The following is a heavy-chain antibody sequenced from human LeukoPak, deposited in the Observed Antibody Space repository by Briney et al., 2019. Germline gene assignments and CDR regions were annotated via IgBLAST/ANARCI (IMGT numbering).Heavy chain of an antibody. CDR3: ANSPIIAVADYFGS. D-gene: IGHD6-19*01. J-gene: IGHJ4*02. V-gene: IGHV4-38-2*02. Sequence: SETLSLTCIVSGFSITSGYYWGWIRQPPGKGLEWIGSIYHIGSTYYSPSLKSRVSLSVDTSKNQFSLKLSSVTAADTAVYYCANSPIIAVADYFGSWGQGRSVTVSS. CDR2: IYHIGST. CDR1: GFSITSGYY.